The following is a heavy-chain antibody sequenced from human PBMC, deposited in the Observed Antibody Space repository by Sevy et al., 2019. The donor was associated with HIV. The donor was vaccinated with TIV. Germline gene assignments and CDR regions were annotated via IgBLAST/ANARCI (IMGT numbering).Heavy chain of an antibody. CDR3: AKLSTGYYYYGMDV. D-gene: IGHD3-10*01. V-gene: IGHV3-23*01. CDR1: EFTFSSYA. J-gene: IGHJ6*02. Sequence: GGSLRLSCAASEFTFSSYAMSWVRQAPGKGLEWVSAISGSGGSTYYADSVKGRFTISRDNSKNTLYLQMNSLRAEDTAVYYCAKLSTGYYYYGMDVWGQGTTVTVSS. CDR2: ISGSGGST.